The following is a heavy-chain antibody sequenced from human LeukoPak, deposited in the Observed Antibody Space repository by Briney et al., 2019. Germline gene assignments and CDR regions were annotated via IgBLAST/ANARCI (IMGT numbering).Heavy chain of an antibody. J-gene: IGHJ5*02. CDR3: ARRQLATRAWGFDP. CDR2: IYYSGST. CDR1: GDSISSYY. D-gene: IGHD1-26*01. Sequence: PSETLSLTCTVSGDSISSYYWGWIRQPPGKGLEWIGSIYYSGSTYYNPSLKSRVTISVDTSKNQFSLKLSSVTAADTAVYYCARRQLATRAWGFDPWGQGTLVTVSS. V-gene: IGHV4-39*01.